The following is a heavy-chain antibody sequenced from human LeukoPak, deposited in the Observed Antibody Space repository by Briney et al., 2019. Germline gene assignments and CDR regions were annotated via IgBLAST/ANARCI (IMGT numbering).Heavy chain of an antibody. CDR3: ARILSRYYDSSGYHHDAFDI. V-gene: IGHV4-39*07. CDR2: IYYSGST. CDR1: GGSISSYY. J-gene: IGHJ3*02. Sequence: SETLSLTCTVSGGSISSYYWGWIRQPPGKGLEWIGSIYYSGSTYYNPSLKSRVTISVDTSKNQFSLKLSSVTAADTAVYYCARILSRYYDSSGYHHDAFDIWGQGTMVTVSS. D-gene: IGHD3-22*01.